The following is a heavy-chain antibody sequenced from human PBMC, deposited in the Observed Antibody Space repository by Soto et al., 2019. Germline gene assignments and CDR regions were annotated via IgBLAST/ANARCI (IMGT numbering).Heavy chain of an antibody. J-gene: IGHJ4*02. CDR2: MNPSGSNT. CDR1: GYIFTSYY. CDR3: ARGSTGKIDY. D-gene: IGHD1-1*01. Sequence: QVQLVQSGAEVKKSGASVKVSCKASGYIFTSYYLHWVRQAPGQGLERMGRMNPSGSNTIYAQMFQGRVTMTSDKSTNTVSMELSSLKSEDTAVYYCARGSTGKIDYWGQGTLVTVSS. V-gene: IGHV1-46*03.